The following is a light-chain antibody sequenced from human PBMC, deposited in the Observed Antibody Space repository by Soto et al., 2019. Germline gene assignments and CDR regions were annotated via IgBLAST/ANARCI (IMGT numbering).Light chain of an antibody. CDR2: DST. CDR1: ASNIGAGYD. CDR3: QSYDSTLSGAV. V-gene: IGLV1-40*01. J-gene: IGLJ3*02. Sequence: QSVLTQPPSVSGAPGQRVTISCTGSASNIGAGYDVHWHQQVPGTAPRLLIYDSTNRPSGVPDRFSASKSGASASLVITGLQAADEVDYYCQSYDSTLSGAVFGGGTQLTVL.